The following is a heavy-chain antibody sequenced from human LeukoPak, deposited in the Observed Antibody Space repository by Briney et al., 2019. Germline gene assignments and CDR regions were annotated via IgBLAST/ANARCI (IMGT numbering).Heavy chain of an antibody. J-gene: IGHJ4*02. V-gene: IGHV3-9*03. CDR3: AKEHYYYDSTGPLDY. Sequence: QPGGSLRLSCAASGFTFDDYAMHWVRQAPGKGLEWVSGISWNSGSIGYADSVKGRFTISRDNAKNSLYLQMNSLRAEDMALYYCAKEHYYYDSTGPLDYWGQGTLVTVSS. CDR2: ISWNSGSI. D-gene: IGHD3-22*01. CDR1: GFTFDDYA.